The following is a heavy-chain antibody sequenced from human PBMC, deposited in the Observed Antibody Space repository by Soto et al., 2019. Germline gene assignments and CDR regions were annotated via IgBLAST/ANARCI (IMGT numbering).Heavy chain of an antibody. V-gene: IGHV3-30-3*01. Sequence: QVQLMECGGGVVQPGGSLRLSFVTSGLTFSGHSMHWFRQAPGKGLEWVAVTSANDGTKFYTDSVKGRFTVSRDNSKNTLYLQMNSLRVEDTAVYYCAREVVTTEWYFDNWGQGILVIDSS. CDR3: AREVVTTEWYFDN. J-gene: IGHJ4*02. CDR1: GLTFSGHS. CDR2: TSANDGTK. D-gene: IGHD1-1*01.